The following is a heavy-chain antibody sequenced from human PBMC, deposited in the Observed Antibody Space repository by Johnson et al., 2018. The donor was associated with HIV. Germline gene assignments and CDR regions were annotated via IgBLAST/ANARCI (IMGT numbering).Heavy chain of an antibody. J-gene: IGHJ3*02. V-gene: IGHV3-30*04. CDR3: AKDHLLQGAFDI. CDR2: ISYDGSNK. Sequence: QVHLVESGGGVVQPGRSLRLSCAASGFTFSSYAMHWVRQAPGKGLEWVAVISYDGSNKYYADSVKGRFTISRDNSKNTLYLQMNSLRAEDTAVYYCAKDHLLQGAFDIWGQGTMVTVSS. CDR1: GFTFSSYA.